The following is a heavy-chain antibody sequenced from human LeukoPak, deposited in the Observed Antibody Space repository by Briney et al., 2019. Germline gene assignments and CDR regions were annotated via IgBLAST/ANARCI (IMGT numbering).Heavy chain of an antibody. CDR2: IYYSGST. CDR1: GGSIRRYY. J-gene: IGHJ4*02. D-gene: IGHD4-17*01. CDR3: ARTGSTVTMLYPFDH. Sequence: ESLSLTCTVSGGSIRRYYWSWIRQPPGKGLEWIGYIYYSGSTNYNPSLKSRVSISVDTSKNQFSLKLSSVTAADTAVYYCARTGSTVTMLYPFDHWGQGTLVTVSS. V-gene: IGHV4-59*01.